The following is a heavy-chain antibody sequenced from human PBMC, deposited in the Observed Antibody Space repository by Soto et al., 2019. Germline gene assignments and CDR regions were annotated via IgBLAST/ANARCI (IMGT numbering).Heavy chain of an antibody. CDR3: ARGAVVVPNGLIAGMDV. CDR2: IDPSSGTT. D-gene: IGHD2-15*01. Sequence: ASVQVSCKPSGYSFSNFYVHWVRQAPGQGLEWMGIIDPSSGTTSYTQKFQERVTMTRDTSMSTVYMELSRLRSEDTAVYYFARGAVVVPNGLIAGMDVWGLVPTVTSP. V-gene: IGHV1-46*01. J-gene: IGHJ6*02. CDR1: GYSFSNFY.